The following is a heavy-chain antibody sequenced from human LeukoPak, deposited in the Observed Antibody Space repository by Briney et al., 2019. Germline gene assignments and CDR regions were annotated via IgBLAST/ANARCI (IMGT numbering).Heavy chain of an antibody. J-gene: IGHJ3*02. CDR2: INHSGST. V-gene: IGHV4-34*09. Sequence: SETLSLTCAVYGGSFSGYYWSWIRQPPGKGLEWIGEINHSGSTNYNPSLKSRVTISVDTSKSQFSLKLSSVTAADTAVYYCARDGARDKGQDRNAFDIWGQGTMVTVSS. D-gene: IGHD1-26*01. CDR3: ARDGARDKGQDRNAFDI. CDR1: GGSFSGYY.